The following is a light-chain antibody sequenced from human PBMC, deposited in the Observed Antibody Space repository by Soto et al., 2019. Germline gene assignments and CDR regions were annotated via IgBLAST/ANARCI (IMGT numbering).Light chain of an antibody. CDR1: QPISDY. Sequence: DIQMTQSPSSLSASVVDRFTITFLTSQPISDYLNWYQQKPGKAPSLLIYTASNLQTGVPSRFSGSGSGTHFTLTINSLQPEDFATYYCQQSYNTPRTFGQGTKVDIK. CDR3: QQSYNTPRT. J-gene: IGKJ1*01. CDR2: TAS. V-gene: IGKV1-39*01.